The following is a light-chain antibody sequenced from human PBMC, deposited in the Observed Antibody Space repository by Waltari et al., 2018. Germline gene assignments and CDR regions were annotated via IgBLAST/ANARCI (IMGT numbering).Light chain of an antibody. V-gene: IGKV3-15*01. CDR3: QQYNNWPPMYT. CDR2: GAS. Sequence: ELVITQSPATLSVSPGERATLSCRASQSVSSNLAWYQQKPGQAPRPLIYGASTSATGIPARFSGSGSGTEFTLTISSLQSEDFAVYYCQQYNNWPPMYTFGQGTKLEIK. J-gene: IGKJ2*01. CDR1: QSVSSN.